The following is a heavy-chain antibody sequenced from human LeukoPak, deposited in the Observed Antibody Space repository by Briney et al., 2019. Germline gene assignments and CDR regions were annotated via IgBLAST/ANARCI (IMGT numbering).Heavy chain of an antibody. CDR2: ISYDGSNK. D-gene: IGHD3-10*01. CDR3: ARDRRWITMVRGVIEGGYNWFDP. Sequence: PGGSLRLSCAASGLTFSSYAMHWVRQAPGKGLEWVAVISYDGSNKYYADSVKGRFTVSRDNSKNTLYLQMNSLRAEDTAVYYCARDRRWITMVRGVIEGGYNWFDPWGQGTLVTVSS. V-gene: IGHV3-30*01. CDR1: GLTFSSYA. J-gene: IGHJ5*02.